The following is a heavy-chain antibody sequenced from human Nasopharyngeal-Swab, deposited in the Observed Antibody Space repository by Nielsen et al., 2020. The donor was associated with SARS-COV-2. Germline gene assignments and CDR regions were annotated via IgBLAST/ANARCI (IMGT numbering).Heavy chain of an antibody. CDR3: AGFTVVTPDDAFDI. CDR1: GYSFTSYW. J-gene: IGHJ3*02. CDR2: IYPGDSDT. D-gene: IGHD4-23*01. V-gene: IGHV5-51*01. Sequence: KVTCKGSGYSFTSYWIGWVRQMPGKGLEWMGIIYPGDSDTRYSPSFQGQVTISADKSISTAYLQWSSLKASDTAMYYCAGFTVVTPDDAFDIWGQGTMVTVSS.